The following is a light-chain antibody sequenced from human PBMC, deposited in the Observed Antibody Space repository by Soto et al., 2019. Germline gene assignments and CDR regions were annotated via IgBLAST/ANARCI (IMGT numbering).Light chain of an antibody. J-gene: IGKJ1*01. CDR3: QQYGSTPRT. CDR2: GAS. V-gene: IGKV3-20*01. Sequence: EIVLTQSPGTLSFSPGERATLSCRASQSVNSRYLAWYQQKAGQAPRLLIYGASSRATGIPDRFSGSGSGTDFTLTISRLEPEDFAVYYCQQYGSTPRTFGQGTKVDIK. CDR1: QSVNSRY.